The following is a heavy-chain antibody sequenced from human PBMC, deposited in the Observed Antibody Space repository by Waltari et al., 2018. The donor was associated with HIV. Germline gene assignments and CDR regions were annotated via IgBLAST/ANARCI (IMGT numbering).Heavy chain of an antibody. D-gene: IGHD1-26*01. J-gene: IGHJ4*02. CDR3: ARLPYSGSYYFDY. CDR2: IYTRGGT. V-gene: IGHV4-61*02. CDR1: GGSISSGRYY. Sequence: QVQLQESGPGLVKPSQTLSLTCTVSGGSISSGRYYWSWIRQPAGKGLEWIVRIYTRGGTNYTPAIKGRVTRSVDTSKNQFSLQLSSVTAADTAVYYCARLPYSGSYYFDYWGQGTLVTVSS.